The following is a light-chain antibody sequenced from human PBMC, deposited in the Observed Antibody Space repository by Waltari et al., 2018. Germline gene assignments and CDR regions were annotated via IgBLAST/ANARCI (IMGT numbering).Light chain of an antibody. Sequence: DIVMTQSPATLSLSPGESATLSCRASQSVRGTFAWFQQKPGQPPRLLIHGTSTRATGIPARFSGSGSGTEFSLTISSLQPEDFATYYCQQYDHWPWTFGQGTRVEAK. J-gene: IGKJ1*01. CDR1: QSVRGT. CDR3: QQYDHWPWT. V-gene: IGKV3D-15*01. CDR2: GTS.